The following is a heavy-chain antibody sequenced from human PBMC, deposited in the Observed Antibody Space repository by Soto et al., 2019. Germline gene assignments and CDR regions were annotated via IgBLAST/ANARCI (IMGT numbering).Heavy chain of an antibody. V-gene: IGHV1-69*13. J-gene: IGHJ3*02. CDR1: GGTFSSYA. CDR2: IIPIFGTA. CDR3: ARGRGDIVVVPAAMGDAFDI. D-gene: IGHD2-2*01. Sequence: SVKVSCKASGGTFSSYAISWVRQTPGQGLEWMGGIIPIFGTANYAQKFQGRVTITADESTSTAYMELSSLRSEDTAVYYCARGRGDIVVVPAAMGDAFDIWGQGTMVTVSS.